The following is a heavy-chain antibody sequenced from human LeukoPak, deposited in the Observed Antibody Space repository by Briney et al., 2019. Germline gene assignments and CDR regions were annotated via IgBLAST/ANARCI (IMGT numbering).Heavy chain of an antibody. CDR3: AREMIDAFDI. Sequence: GGSLRLSCAASGFTFSSYSMNWVRQAPGRGLEWVSSISSSSSYIYYADSVKGRFTISRDNAKNSLYLQMNSLRAEDTAVYYCAREMIDAFDIWGQGTMVTVSS. CDR1: GFTFSSYS. D-gene: IGHD3-16*01. J-gene: IGHJ3*02. CDR2: ISSSSSYI. V-gene: IGHV3-21*01.